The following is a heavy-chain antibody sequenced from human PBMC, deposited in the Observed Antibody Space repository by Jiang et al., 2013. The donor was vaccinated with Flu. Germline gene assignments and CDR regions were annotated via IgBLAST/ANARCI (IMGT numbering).Heavy chain of an antibody. D-gene: IGHD2-15*01. CDR3: ARLNRSCAGGSCYFSGMDV. CDR1: GGFISSYY. Sequence: GLVKPSETLSLTCTVSGGFISSYYWNWIRQPPGKGLEWIGYIYSSGSTNYNPSLKSRVTMSVDTSKNQFSLKLSSVTAADTAVYYCARLNRSCAGGSCYFSGMDVWGQGTTVTVSS. CDR2: IYSSGST. J-gene: IGHJ6*02. V-gene: IGHV4-59*08.